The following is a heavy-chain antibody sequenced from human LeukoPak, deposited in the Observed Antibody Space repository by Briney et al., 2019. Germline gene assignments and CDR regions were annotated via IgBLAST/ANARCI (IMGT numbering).Heavy chain of an antibody. CDR1: GFTFSSYE. J-gene: IGHJ4*02. D-gene: IGHD6-19*01. CDR2: IRSSGSTL. CDR3: ARESAVAGTKIFDC. Sequence: GGSLRLSCAASGFTFSSYEMNWVRKAPGKGLEWISYIRSSGSTLDYADSVKGRFTISRDNAGDSLYLQMNSLRAEDTAVYYCARESAVAGTKIFDCWGQGTLVTVSS. V-gene: IGHV3-48*03.